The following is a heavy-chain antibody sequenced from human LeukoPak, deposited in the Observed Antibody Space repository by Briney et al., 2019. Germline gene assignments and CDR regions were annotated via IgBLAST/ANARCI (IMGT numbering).Heavy chain of an antibody. Sequence: PSGTLSLTCVVSGDSVGSSRWWSWVRQPPGKGLEWIGEIYHNGRTNYNPSLKSRVTISVDKSNNHFSLKLSSVTAADTAVYYCAAWEVRSAFDYWGQGTLVTVSS. CDR3: AAWEVRSAFDY. D-gene: IGHD1-26*01. CDR2: IYHNGRT. J-gene: IGHJ4*02. V-gene: IGHV4-4*02. CDR1: GDSVGSSRW.